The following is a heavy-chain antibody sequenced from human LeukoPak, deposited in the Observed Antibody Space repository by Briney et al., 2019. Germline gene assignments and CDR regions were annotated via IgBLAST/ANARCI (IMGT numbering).Heavy chain of an antibody. CDR1: GYTFTGYY. CDR2: INPNSGGT. Sequence: GASVKVSCKASGYTFTGYYMHWVRQAPGQGLEWMGWINPNSGGTNYAQKLQGRVTMTTDTSTSTAYMDLRSLRSDDTAVYYCARDRHRRHCYDSSLHPPLDYWGQGTLVTVSS. D-gene: IGHD3-22*01. J-gene: IGHJ4*02. V-gene: IGHV1-2*02. CDR3: ARDRHRRHCYDSSLHPPLDY.